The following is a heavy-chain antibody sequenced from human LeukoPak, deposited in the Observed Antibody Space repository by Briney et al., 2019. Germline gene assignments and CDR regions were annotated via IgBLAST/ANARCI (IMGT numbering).Heavy chain of an antibody. CDR1: GFTFSSYA. CDR3: AKEDTAVDYGGNSVVYY. J-gene: IGHJ4*02. D-gene: IGHD4-23*01. V-gene: IGHV3-23*01. CDR2: ISGSGGST. Sequence: GGSLRLSCAASGFTFSSYAMSWVRQAPGKGLEWVSAISGSGGSTYYADSVKGRFTISRDNSKNTLYLQMNSLRAEDTAVYYCAKEDTAVDYGGNSVVYYWGQGTLVTVSS.